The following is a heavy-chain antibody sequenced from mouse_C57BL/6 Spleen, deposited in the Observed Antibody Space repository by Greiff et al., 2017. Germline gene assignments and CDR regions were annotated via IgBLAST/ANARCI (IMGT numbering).Heavy chain of an antibody. CDR3: ARIYEGNCGDMDY. Sequence: QVQLKQSGAELARPGASVKLSCKASGYTFTSYGISWVKQRPGQGLEWIGEIYPRSGNTDYNEKFKGKATLTADKSSSTAYMELRSLTSEDSAVYVCARIYEGNCGDMDYWGQGTSVTVSS. J-gene: IGHJ4*01. CDR1: GYTFTSYG. V-gene: IGHV1-81*01. CDR2: IYPRSGNT. D-gene: IGHD2-1*01.